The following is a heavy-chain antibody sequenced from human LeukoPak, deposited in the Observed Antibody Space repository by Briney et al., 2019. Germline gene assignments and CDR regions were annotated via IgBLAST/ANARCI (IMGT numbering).Heavy chain of an antibody. V-gene: IGHV4-61*02. Sequence: SGTLSLTCTVSGGSISSGSYYWSWIRQPAGKGLEWIGRIYTSGSTNYNPSLKSRVTISVDTSKNQFSLKLISVAAADTAVYYCAREDGYNSAWFDPWGQGTLVTVSS. CDR2: IYTSGST. J-gene: IGHJ5*02. D-gene: IGHD5-24*01. CDR1: GGSISSGSYY. CDR3: AREDGYNSAWFDP.